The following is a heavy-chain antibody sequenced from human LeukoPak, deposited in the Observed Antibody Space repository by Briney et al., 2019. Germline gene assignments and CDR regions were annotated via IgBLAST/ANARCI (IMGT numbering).Heavy chain of an antibody. Sequence: PEGSLRLSCAASGFTFSTYAMTWVRQAPGKGLEWVSTISASGNTTYYADSVKGQFTISRDSSKNTLYLQMNSLRAEDTAVYYCARDAILAYYDSSGYYGGPFDYWGQGTLVTVSS. CDR3: ARDAILAYYDSSGYYGGPFDY. J-gene: IGHJ4*02. CDR1: GFTFSTYA. CDR2: ISASGNTT. D-gene: IGHD3-22*01. V-gene: IGHV3-23*01.